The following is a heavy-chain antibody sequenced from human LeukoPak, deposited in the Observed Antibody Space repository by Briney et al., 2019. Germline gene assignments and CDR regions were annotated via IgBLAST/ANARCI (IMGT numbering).Heavy chain of an antibody. V-gene: IGHV1-2*02. CDR1: GGVFTTYA. J-gene: IGHJ4*02. Sequence: AASVKVSCKASGGVFTTYAISWVRQAPGQGLEWMGWINPNSGGTNYAQKFQGRVTMTRDTSISTAYMELSRLRSDDTAVYYCARVEPAAVLPFDYWGQGTLVTVSS. CDR3: ARVEPAAVLPFDY. CDR2: INPNSGGT. D-gene: IGHD2-2*01.